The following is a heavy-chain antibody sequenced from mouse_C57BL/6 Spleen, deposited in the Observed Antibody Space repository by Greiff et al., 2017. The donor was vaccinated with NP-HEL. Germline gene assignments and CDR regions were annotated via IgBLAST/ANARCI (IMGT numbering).Heavy chain of an antibody. CDR2: ISSGSSTI. D-gene: IGHD2-5*01. CDR1: GFTFSDYG. J-gene: IGHJ3*01. Sequence: EVKLMESGGGLVKPGGSLKLSCAASGFTFSDYGMHWVRQAPEKGLEWVAYISSGSSTIYYADTVKGRFTISRDNAKNTLFLQMTSLRSEDTAMYYCAREGYSIPFAYWGQGTLVTVSA. V-gene: IGHV5-17*01. CDR3: AREGYSIPFAY.